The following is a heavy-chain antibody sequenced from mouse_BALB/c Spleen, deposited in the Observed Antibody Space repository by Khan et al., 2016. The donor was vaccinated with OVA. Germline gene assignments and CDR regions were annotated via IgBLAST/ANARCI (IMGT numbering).Heavy chain of an antibody. J-gene: IGHJ3*01. CDR1: GYSITSDYA. CDR3: ARWFAY. V-gene: IGHV3-2*02. Sequence: EVQLQESGPGLVKPSQSLSLSCTVTGYSITSDYAWNWIRQFPGNKLEWMGSIRYSGSTSYIPSLKSRISITRDTSKNQFFLQLNSVTTEDTATYYCARWFAYWGQGTLVTVSA. CDR2: IRYSGST.